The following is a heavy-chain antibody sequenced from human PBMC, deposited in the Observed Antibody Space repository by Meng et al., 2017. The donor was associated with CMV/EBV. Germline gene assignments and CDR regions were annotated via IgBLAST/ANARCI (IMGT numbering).Heavy chain of an antibody. CDR2: IYDSGST. CDR1: GGSISSYY. V-gene: IGHV4-59*01. Sequence: GSLRPSCTVSGGSISSYYWSWIRQPPGKGLEWSGYIYDSGSTNYNPSLKSRVTISVDTSKNQFSLKLSSVTAADTAVYYCARGLRNYYDSSGPAYYFDYWGQGTLVTVSS. D-gene: IGHD3-22*01. CDR3: ARGLRNYYDSSGPAYYFDY. J-gene: IGHJ4*02.